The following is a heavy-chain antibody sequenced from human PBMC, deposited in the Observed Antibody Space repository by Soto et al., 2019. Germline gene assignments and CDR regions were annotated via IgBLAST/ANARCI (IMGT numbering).Heavy chain of an antibody. CDR2: ISPYNGNT. CDR1: GYTFTSFG. Sequence: QVQLVQSGAEEKKPGASVKVCCKASGYTFTSFGLSWVRQAPGQGLEWMGWISPYNGNTKYAQKIQGRVTMTTDTSTSTAYMDLRSLRSDDTAVYYCARGRAATLAAAGHDYWGQGTLVTVSS. J-gene: IGHJ4*02. D-gene: IGHD6-13*01. V-gene: IGHV1-18*01. CDR3: ARGRAATLAAAGHDY.